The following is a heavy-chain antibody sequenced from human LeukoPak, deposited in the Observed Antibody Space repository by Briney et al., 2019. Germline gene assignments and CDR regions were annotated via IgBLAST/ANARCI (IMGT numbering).Heavy chain of an antibody. Sequence: GGSLRLSCAASGFTFSSYSMNWVRQAPGKGLEWVSYISGSSSYIYYADSVKGRFTIPRDNAKNSLYLQMNSLRAEDTAVYYCARGRGGFAVDYWGQGTLVTVSS. CDR2: ISGSSSYI. CDR3: ARGRGGFAVDY. V-gene: IGHV3-21*01. CDR1: GFTFSSYS. J-gene: IGHJ4*02. D-gene: IGHD3-10*01.